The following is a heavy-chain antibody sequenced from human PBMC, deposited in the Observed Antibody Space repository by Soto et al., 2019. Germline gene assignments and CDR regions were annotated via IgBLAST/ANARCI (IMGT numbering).Heavy chain of an antibody. J-gene: IGHJ6*02. CDR3: ARDRKVVTYYYYYYGMDV. V-gene: IGHV1-18*04. D-gene: IGHD2-15*01. CDR1: GYTFTSYG. CDR2: ISAYNGNT. Sequence: ASVKVSCKASGYTFTSYGISWVRQAPGQGLEWMGWISAYNGNTNYAQKLQGRVTMTTDTSTSTAYMELRSLRSDDTAVYYCARDRKVVTYYYYYYGMDVWGQGTTVIVSS.